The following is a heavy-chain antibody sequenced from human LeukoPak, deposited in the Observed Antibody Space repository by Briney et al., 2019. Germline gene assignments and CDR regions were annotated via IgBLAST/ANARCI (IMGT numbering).Heavy chain of an antibody. V-gene: IGHV4-39*01. CDR3: ARRVCSGGSCPFDY. D-gene: IGHD2-15*01. J-gene: IGHJ4*02. CDR2: IYYSGDT. Sequence: SETLSLTCTVSGGSISSGSYYWDWIRQPPGKGLEWIGTIYYSGDTYYNPSLKSRVTISVDTSKNQFSLKLSSVTAADTAVYYCARRVCSGGSCPFDYWGQGTLVTVSS. CDR1: GGSISSGSYY.